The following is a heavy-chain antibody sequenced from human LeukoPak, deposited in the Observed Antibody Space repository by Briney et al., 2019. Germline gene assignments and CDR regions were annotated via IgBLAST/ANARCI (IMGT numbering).Heavy chain of an antibody. D-gene: IGHD6-19*01. CDR3: ARDHPVYSSGRLHYYYGMDV. J-gene: IGHJ6*04. Sequence: ASVKVSCKASGYTFTNYYVHWVRQAPGQGLEWMGIINPSGGSTSYAEKFQGRVTMTRDTSTSTVYMELSSLRSEDTAVYYCARDHPVYSSGRLHYYYGMDVWGKGTTVTVSS. CDR1: GYTFTNYY. V-gene: IGHV1-46*01. CDR2: INPSGGST.